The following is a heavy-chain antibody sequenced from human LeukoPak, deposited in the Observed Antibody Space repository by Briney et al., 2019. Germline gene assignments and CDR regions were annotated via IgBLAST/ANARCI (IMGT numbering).Heavy chain of an antibody. CDR1: GFTFSSYG. CDR3: ARVAGYYDYVWGSYHFDY. Sequence: PGGSLRLSCAASGFTFSSYGMHWVRQAPGKGLEWVAVIWYDGSNKYYADSVKGRFTISRDNSKNTLYLQMNSLRAEDTAVYYCARVAGYYDYVWGSYHFDYWGQGTLVTVSS. J-gene: IGHJ4*02. V-gene: IGHV3-33*01. D-gene: IGHD3-16*01. CDR2: IWYDGSNK.